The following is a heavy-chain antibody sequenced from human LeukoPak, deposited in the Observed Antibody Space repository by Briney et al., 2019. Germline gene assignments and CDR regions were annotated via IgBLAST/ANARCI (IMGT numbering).Heavy chain of an antibody. Sequence: ASETLSLTCTVSGGSISSYYWSSIRQPAGKGLEWIGRIYTSGSTNYNPSLKSRVTMSVDTSKNQFSLKLSSVTAADTAVYYCAREDPYDFWSGYYLFDPWGQGTLVTVSS. CDR3: AREDPYDFWSGYYLFDP. V-gene: IGHV4-4*07. D-gene: IGHD3-3*01. J-gene: IGHJ5*02. CDR1: GGSISSYY. CDR2: IYTSGST.